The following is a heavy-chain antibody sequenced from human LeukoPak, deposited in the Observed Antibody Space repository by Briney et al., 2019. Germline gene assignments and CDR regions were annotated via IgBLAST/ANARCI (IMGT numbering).Heavy chain of an antibody. V-gene: IGHV1-18*01. CDR2: ISAYNGNT. CDR3: ARAPGGHYYYYYYMDV. D-gene: IGHD3-10*01. Sequence: GASVKVSCKTSGYSLTSYGISWVRQAPGQGLEWMGWISAYNGNTNYAQKVQGRVTMTTDTSTSTAYMELRSLRSEDTAVYYCARAPGGHYYYYYYMDVWGKGTTVTVSS. CDR1: GYSLTSYG. J-gene: IGHJ6*03.